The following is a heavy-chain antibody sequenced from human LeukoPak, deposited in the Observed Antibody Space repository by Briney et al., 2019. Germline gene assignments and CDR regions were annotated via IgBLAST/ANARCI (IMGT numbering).Heavy chain of an antibody. CDR1: GFTVSSNY. CDR2: IYSGGST. Sequence: GGSLRLSCAASGFTVSSNYMSWVRQAPGKGLEWVSVIYSGGSTYYADSVKGRFTISRDNSKNTLYLQMNSLRAEDTAVYYCAREPIYYDSSGGYFDYWGQGTLVTVSS. D-gene: IGHD3-22*01. J-gene: IGHJ4*02. V-gene: IGHV3-53*01. CDR3: AREPIYYDSSGGYFDY.